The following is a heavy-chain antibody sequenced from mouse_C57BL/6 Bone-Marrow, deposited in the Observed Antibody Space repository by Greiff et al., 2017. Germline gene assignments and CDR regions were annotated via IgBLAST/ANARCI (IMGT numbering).Heavy chain of an antibody. J-gene: IGHJ1*03. Sequence: EVQLQQSGPELVKPGASVKISCKASGYTFTDYYMNWVKQSHGKSLEWIGDINPYNGGTSYNQKFKGKATLTVDKSSSTAYMELRSLTSEDSAVYYCARLHDYDPYWYFDVWGTGTTVTVAS. CDR2: INPYNGGT. CDR1: GYTFTDYY. CDR3: ARLHDYDPYWYFDV. D-gene: IGHD2-4*01. V-gene: IGHV1-26*01.